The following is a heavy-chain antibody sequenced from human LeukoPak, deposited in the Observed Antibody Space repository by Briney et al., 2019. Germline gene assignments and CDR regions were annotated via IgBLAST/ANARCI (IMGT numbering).Heavy chain of an antibody. D-gene: IGHD1-26*01. CDR1: GGSISSSSYY. V-gene: IGHV4-39*01. J-gene: IGHJ4*02. CDR2: IYYSGST. Sequence: SETLSLTCTVSGGSISSSSYYWGWLRQPPGTGREWIGSIYYSGSTYYNPSLKSRVTISVDTSKNQFSLKLSSVTAADTAVYYCARRSLVGATYDYWGQGTLVTVSS. CDR3: ARRSLVGATYDY.